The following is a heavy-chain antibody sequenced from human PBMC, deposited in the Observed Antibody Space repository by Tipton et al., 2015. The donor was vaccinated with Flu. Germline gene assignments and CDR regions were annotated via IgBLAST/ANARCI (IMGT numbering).Heavy chain of an antibody. CDR3: ARGSGWDY. V-gene: IGHV4-34*01. CDR2: INHSGST. Sequence: TLSLTCTVSGGSISSYYWSWIRQPPGKGLEWIGEINHSGSTNYNPSLKSRVTISVDTSKNQFSLKLSSVTAADTAVYYCARGSGWDYWGQGTLVTVSS. J-gene: IGHJ4*02. CDR1: GGSISSYY. D-gene: IGHD6-19*01.